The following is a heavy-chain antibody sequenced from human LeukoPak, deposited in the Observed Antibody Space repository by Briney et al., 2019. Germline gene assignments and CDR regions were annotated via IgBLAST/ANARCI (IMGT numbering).Heavy chain of an antibody. J-gene: IGHJ3*02. CDR2: ISSSSNYI. CDR3: ARVSILIVPYYAFDI. D-gene: IGHD2/OR15-2a*01. Sequence: GGSLRLSCAASGFTFSSYAMNWVRQAPGKGLEWVSSISSSSNYIYYADSVKGRFTISRGNAKNSLYLQMNSLRAEDTAVYYCARVSILIVPYYAFDIWGQGTMVTVSS. CDR1: GFTFSSYA. V-gene: IGHV3-21*01.